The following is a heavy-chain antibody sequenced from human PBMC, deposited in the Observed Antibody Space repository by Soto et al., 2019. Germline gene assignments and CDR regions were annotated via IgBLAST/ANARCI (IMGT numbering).Heavy chain of an antibody. J-gene: IGHJ4*02. Sequence: EVQLVESGGGLVQPGRSLRLSCAASGFTFNDYAMHWVRQAPGKGLEWVSGISWDSGSIAYADSVKGRFTISRDNAKNPRYLKRNSERAEDTALYHGSKDVGCRAVAGMRGGYFDYWGQGTLVSVSS. V-gene: IGHV3-9*01. CDR1: GFTFNDYA. CDR3: SKDVGCRAVAGMRGGYFDY. D-gene: IGHD6-19*01. CDR2: ISWDSGSI.